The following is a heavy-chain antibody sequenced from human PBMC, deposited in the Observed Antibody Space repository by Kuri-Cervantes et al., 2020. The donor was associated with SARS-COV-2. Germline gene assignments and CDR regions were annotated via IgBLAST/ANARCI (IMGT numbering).Heavy chain of an antibody. D-gene: IGHD7-27*01. CDR1: GYTFTSYY. V-gene: IGHV1-46*01. J-gene: IGHJ3*02. Sequence: ASVKVSCKASGYTFTSYYMHWVRQAPGQGLEWMGIINPSGGSTSYAQKFQGRVTITTDESTSTAYMELSSLRSEDTAVYYCARVTGDLGVGAFDIWGQGTMVTVSS. CDR2: INPSGGST. CDR3: ARVTGDLGVGAFDI.